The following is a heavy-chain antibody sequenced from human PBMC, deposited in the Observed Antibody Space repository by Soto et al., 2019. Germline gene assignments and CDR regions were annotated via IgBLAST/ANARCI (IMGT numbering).Heavy chain of an antibody. CDR3: ARGGYCSGGSCDSPEVGLDY. Sequence: QVQLVQSGAEVKKPGASVKVSCKASGYTFTSYAMHWVRQAPGQRLEWMGWINAGNGHTKFPQKFQGRVTITRDTSASTADMGLRSLRSEDTAVYYCARGGYCSGGSCDSPEVGLDYWGQGTLVTVSS. V-gene: IGHV1-3*01. CDR1: GYTFTSYA. D-gene: IGHD2-15*01. J-gene: IGHJ4*02. CDR2: INAGNGHT.